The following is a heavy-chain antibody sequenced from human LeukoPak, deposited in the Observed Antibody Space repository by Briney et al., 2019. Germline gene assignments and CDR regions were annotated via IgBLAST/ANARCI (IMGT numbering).Heavy chain of an antibody. D-gene: IGHD3-22*01. V-gene: IGHV1-3*01. Sequence: ASVKVSCKASGYTFTSYAMHWVRQAPGQRLEWMGWINADNGNTNYVQILQGRVTMTTDTSTSTAYMELRSLRSDDTAVYYCARVYYASSGYYYGREGVSAFDIWGQGTMVTVSS. CDR3: ARVYYASSGYYYGREGVSAFDI. J-gene: IGHJ3*02. CDR2: INADNGNT. CDR1: GYTFTSYA.